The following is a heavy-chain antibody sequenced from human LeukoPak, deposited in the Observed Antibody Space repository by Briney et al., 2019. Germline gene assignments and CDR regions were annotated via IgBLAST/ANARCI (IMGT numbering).Heavy chain of an antibody. CDR2: IYSGGST. D-gene: IGHD6-13*01. Sequence: GGSLRLSCAAFGFTFRNYEMNWVRQAPGKGLEWVSVIYSGGSTYYADSVKGRFTISRDNSKNTLYLQMNSLRAEDTAVYYCARGYSSSWGYGLDVWGQGTTVTVSS. V-gene: IGHV3-53*01. J-gene: IGHJ6*02. CDR3: ARGYSSSWGYGLDV. CDR1: GFTFRNYE.